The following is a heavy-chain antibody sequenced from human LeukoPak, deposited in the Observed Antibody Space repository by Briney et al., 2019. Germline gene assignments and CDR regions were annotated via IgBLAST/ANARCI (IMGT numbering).Heavy chain of an antibody. CDR1: GYSISRGYY. V-gene: IGHV4-38-2*01. CDR2: IYHSGST. Sequence: SETLSLTCALSGYSISRGYYWGWIRQPPGKGLEWIGSIYHSGSTYYNPSLKSRVTISVDTSKNQFSLKLSSVTAADTAVYYCARQGYCSGGSCYLGYWGQGTLVTVSS. CDR3: ARQGYCSGGSCYLGY. J-gene: IGHJ4*02. D-gene: IGHD2-15*01.